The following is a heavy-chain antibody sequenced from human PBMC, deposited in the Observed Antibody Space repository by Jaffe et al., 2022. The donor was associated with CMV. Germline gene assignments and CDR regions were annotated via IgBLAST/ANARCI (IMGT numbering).Heavy chain of an antibody. CDR3: ARACSGGHCYISNWFDP. V-gene: IGHV1-18*01. D-gene: IGHD2-15*01. Sequence: QAQVMQSGDEVKRPGASVRVSCKTSGYTFTSHGIAWVRQAPGQGLEWMGWISAFNGDTNYAQKFQGRITMTTDRSTTTAYMDLRGLTSDDTAVYYCARACSGGHCYISNWFDPWGQGTLVTVSS. CDR1: GYTFTSHG. CDR2: ISAFNGDT. J-gene: IGHJ5*02.